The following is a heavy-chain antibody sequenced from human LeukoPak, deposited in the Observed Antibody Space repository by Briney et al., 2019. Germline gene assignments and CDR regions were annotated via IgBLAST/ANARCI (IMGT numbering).Heavy chain of an antibody. CDR3: ARQKDDTAMVSCYLDY. V-gene: IGHV3-30-3*01. Sequence: GRSLRLSCAASGFTFSSYAMHWVRQAPGKGLEWVAVISYDGSNKYYADSVKGRFTISRDNSKNTLYLQMNSLRAEDTAVYYCARQKDDTAMVSCYLDYWGQGTLVTVSS. D-gene: IGHD5-18*01. CDR1: GFTFSSYA. CDR2: ISYDGSNK. J-gene: IGHJ4*02.